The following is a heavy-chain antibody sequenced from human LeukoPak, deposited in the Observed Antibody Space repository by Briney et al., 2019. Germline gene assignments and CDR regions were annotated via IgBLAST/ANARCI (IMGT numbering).Heavy chain of an antibody. CDR3: ARDSAPYDYGGNSDY. V-gene: IGHV3-33*01. CDR2: IWYDGSNK. J-gene: IGHJ4*02. CDR1: GFTFSSYG. D-gene: IGHD4-23*01. Sequence: PGGSLRLSCAAPGFTFSSYGTHWVRQAPGKGLEWVAVIWYDGSNKYYADSVKGRFTISRDNSKNTLYLQMNSLRAEDTAVYYCARDSAPYDYGGNSDYWGQGTLVTVSS.